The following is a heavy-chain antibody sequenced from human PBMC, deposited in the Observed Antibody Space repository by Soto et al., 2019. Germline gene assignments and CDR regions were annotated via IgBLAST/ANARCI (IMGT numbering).Heavy chain of an antibody. CDR3: ARDSHWDRRDAFDI. D-gene: IGHD7-27*01. V-gene: IGHV3-21*01. CDR1: GFTFSSYS. J-gene: IGHJ3*02. CDR2: ISSSSSYI. Sequence: GGSLRLSCAASGFTFSSYSMNWVRQAPGKGLEWVSSISSSSSYIYYADSVKGRFTISRDNAKNSLYLQMNSLRAEDTAVYYCARDSHWDRRDAFDIWGQGTMVTVSS.